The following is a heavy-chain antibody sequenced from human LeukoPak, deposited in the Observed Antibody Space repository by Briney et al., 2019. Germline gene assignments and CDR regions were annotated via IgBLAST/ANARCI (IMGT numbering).Heavy chain of an antibody. Sequence: GSVKVSCKASGYTFTGYYMHWVRQAPGQGLEWMGWISPYNGATEYAQNLQDRVSMTTDTSTNTAHIEVRSLKSDDTAVYYCARDSDWTVDYWGQGTLVTVSS. V-gene: IGHV1-18*04. D-gene: IGHD3-9*01. CDR1: GYTFTGYY. CDR3: ARDSDWTVDY. CDR2: ISPYNGAT. J-gene: IGHJ4*02.